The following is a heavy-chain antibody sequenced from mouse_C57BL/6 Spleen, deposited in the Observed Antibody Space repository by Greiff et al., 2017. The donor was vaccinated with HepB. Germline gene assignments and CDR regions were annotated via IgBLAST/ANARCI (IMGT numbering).Heavy chain of an antibody. Sequence: EVQLQESGPGLVKPSQSLSLTCSVTGYSITSGYYWNWIRQFPGNKLEWMGYISYDGSNNYNPSLKNRISITRDTSKNQFFLKLNSVTTEDTATYYWARVTDGGDYYAMDYWGQGTSVTVSS. CDR2: ISYDGSN. J-gene: IGHJ4*01. V-gene: IGHV3-6*01. D-gene: IGHD3-3*01. CDR3: ARVTDGGDYYAMDY. CDR1: GYSITSGYY.